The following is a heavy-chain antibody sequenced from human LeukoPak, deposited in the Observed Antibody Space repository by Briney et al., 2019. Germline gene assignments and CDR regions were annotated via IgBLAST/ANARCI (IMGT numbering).Heavy chain of an antibody. CDR1: DYTLTHHH. J-gene: IGHJ4*02. D-gene: IGHD3-10*01. CDR3: ARGRSGELTWAFTLDS. Sequence: PTVNDPFQASDYTLTHHHIHWLRQPPGNRHECLGCINPNSGGTKYAQKFQGRVTMTRDMSISTAYMELSRLRSDDTAVYYCARGRSGELTWAFTLDSWGQGTLVTVSS. V-gene: IGHV1-2*02. CDR2: INPNSGGT.